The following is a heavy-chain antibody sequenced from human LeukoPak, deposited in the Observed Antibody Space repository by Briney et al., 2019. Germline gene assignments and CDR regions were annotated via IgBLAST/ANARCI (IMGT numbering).Heavy chain of an antibody. V-gene: IGHV3-21*01. Sequence: GGSLRLSCTASGFTFSSYAMNWVRQAPGKGLEWVSCISSSSNYIYYADSVKGRFTISRDNAKNSLYLQMNSLRAEDTAVYYCARDEGVSFDYWGQGTLVTVSS. J-gene: IGHJ4*02. CDR3: ARDEGVSFDY. CDR2: ISSSSNYI. CDR1: GFTFSSYA.